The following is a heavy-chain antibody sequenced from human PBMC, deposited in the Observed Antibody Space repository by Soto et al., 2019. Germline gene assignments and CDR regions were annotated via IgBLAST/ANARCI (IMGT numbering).Heavy chain of an antibody. D-gene: IGHD6-13*01. CDR3: AKDRSLSWTFDY. CDR1: GFTFSSCG. V-gene: IGHV3-30*18. Sequence: QVQLVESGGGVVQPGRSLRLSCAASGFTFSSCGMHWVRQAPGEGLERVALISYDGSGKYYADSVKGRFTISRDNSKNTVYLQMISLRAEDAAVYYCAKDRSLSWTFDYWGQGALVTVSS. CDR2: ISYDGSGK. J-gene: IGHJ4*02.